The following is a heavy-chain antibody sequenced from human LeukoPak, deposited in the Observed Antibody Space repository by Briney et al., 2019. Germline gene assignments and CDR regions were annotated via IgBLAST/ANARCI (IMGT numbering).Heavy chain of an antibody. Sequence: SGGSLRLSCAASGFIISSYWMTWVRQAPGKGLEWVANIKQDGSERNYVDSVRGRFTVSRDNAKNSLYLQMNSLRVEDTAVYYCAREVAARRLGSWVDPWGQGTPVIVSS. CDR3: AREVAARRLGSWVDP. D-gene: IGHD6-6*01. V-gene: IGHV3-7*01. J-gene: IGHJ5*01. CDR1: GFIISSYW. CDR2: IKQDGSER.